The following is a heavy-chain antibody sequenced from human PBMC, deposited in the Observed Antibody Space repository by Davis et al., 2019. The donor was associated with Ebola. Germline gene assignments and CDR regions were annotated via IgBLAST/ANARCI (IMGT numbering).Heavy chain of an antibody. J-gene: IGHJ4*02. CDR3: ARVNCISTSCYGLDY. Sequence: MPSETLSLTCTVSGGSISGYHWNWIRQPPGKGLEWIGYVHYTGSTNYNPSLKSRVTISVDTSKNQFSLKLSSVTAADTAVYYCARVNCISTSCYGLDYWGQGTLVTVSS. CDR2: VHYTGST. D-gene: IGHD2-2*01. V-gene: IGHV4-59*01. CDR1: GGSISGYH.